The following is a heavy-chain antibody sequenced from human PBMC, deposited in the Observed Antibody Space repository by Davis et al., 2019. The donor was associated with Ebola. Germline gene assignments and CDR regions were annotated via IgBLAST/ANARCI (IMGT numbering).Heavy chain of an antibody. D-gene: IGHD4-17*01. CDR2: ISSSSSYI. CDR1: GFTFSSYS. V-gene: IGHV3-21*01. CDR3: AREDGDYAYYYYYGMDV. Sequence: GGSLRLSCAASGFTFSSYSMNWVRQAPGKGLEWVSSISSSSSYIYYADSVKGRFTISRDNAKNSLYLQMNSLRAEDTAVYYCAREDGDYAYYYYYGMDVWGQGTTVTVSS. J-gene: IGHJ6*02.